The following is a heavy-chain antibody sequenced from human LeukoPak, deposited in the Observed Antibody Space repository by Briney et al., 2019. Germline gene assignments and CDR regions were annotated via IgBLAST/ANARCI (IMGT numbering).Heavy chain of an antibody. J-gene: IGHJ4*02. CDR3: TTLWLGPEF. V-gene: IGHV3-15*01. CDR2: IKSVIDGETT. Sequence: GGALRLSCTVSGFSFSNAWMNWVRQAPGEGLECVGRIKSVIDGETTDYAARVKGRFIISRDDSRSTLYLQMHSLRTEDTAVYYCTTLWLGPEFWGQGTLVTVSS. D-gene: IGHD3-10*01. CDR1: GFSFSNAW.